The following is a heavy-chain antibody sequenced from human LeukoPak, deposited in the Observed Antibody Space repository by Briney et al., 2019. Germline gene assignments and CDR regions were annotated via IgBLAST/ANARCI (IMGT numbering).Heavy chain of an antibody. D-gene: IGHD3-3*01. Sequence: SETLSLTCTISGGSMRNENYDWGWIRQPPGKGLEWIGSIFYSGSADYNPSLQSRVTMSIETSNNQLSLKLSSVTAADTAVYYCARHFHYDFWSGYYRHNRQNRDHYYYMDVWGKGTTVTVSS. V-gene: IGHV4-39*01. CDR3: ARHFHYDFWSGYYRHNRQNRDHYYYMDV. CDR2: IFYSGSA. J-gene: IGHJ6*03. CDR1: GGSMRNENYD.